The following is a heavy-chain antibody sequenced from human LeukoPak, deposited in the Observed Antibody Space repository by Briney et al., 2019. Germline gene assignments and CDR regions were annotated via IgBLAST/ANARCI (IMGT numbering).Heavy chain of an antibody. J-gene: IGHJ4*02. V-gene: IGHV1-24*01. CDR3: TTARRRDSWNPRF. Sequence: ASVKVSCKVSGYTLIELSMHWVRQAPGKGLEWMGGFDPEDSKTLYAERFQGRVTMTEDTSTGTAYMQLSSLTSEDTAVYYCTTARRRDSWNPRFWDQGTLVSVSS. CDR2: FDPEDSKT. D-gene: IGHD1-1*01. CDR1: GYTLIELS.